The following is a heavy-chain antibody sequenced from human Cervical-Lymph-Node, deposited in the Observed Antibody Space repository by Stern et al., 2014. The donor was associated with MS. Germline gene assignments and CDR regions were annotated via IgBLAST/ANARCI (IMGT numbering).Heavy chain of an antibody. V-gene: IGHV1-18*01. D-gene: IGHD2-2*02. J-gene: IGHJ6*02. CDR3: ARGPYCSSTSCYTNGYYFYGMDV. Sequence: QVQLLQPGPEVKKPGASVKVSCKASGYTFTSFGISWMRRAPGQGLEWMGWISGYNGDTNYPQKFQGRVTMTNDTSTNTAHKALTSLRSDDTAMYYCARGPYCSSTSCYTNGYYFYGMDVWGQGTTVTVSS. CDR2: ISGYNGDT. CDR1: GYTFTSFG.